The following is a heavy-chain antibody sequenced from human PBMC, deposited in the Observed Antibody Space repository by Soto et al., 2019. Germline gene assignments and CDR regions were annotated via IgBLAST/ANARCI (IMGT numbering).Heavy chain of an antibody. J-gene: IGHJ2*01. V-gene: IGHV4-59*03. CDR3: ARGSEDYNGWYSDL. Sequence: QVQLQESGPGLVKPSETLSLTCNVSGGSLRGYYWNWIRQPPGKGLEWIGYLYYSGSTNYNPSLESRVTISVDTSKNQRSLELTSVTAADTAVYYCARGSEDYNGWYSDLCGRGTPVAVSS. CDR2: LYYSGST. D-gene: IGHD4-4*01. CDR1: GGSLRGYY.